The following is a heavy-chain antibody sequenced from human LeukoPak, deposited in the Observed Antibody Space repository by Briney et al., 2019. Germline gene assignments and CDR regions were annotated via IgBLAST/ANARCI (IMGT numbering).Heavy chain of an antibody. V-gene: IGHV4-59*01. CDR1: GGSISSYY. CDR3: ARWYCSSNSCYHLDV. Sequence: PSETLSLTRTVSGGSISSYYWSWIRQPPGEGLEWIGDIYYSGSTNYIPSLKSRVTMSVDTSKNQLSLRLNSVTAADTAVYYCARWYCSSNSCYHLDVWGKGTTVTVSS. J-gene: IGHJ6*03. CDR2: IYYSGST. D-gene: IGHD2-2*01.